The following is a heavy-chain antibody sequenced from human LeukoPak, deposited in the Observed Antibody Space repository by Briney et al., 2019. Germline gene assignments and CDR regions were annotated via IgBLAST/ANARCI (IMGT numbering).Heavy chain of an antibody. CDR2: IYYSGNS. CDR3: ARLNSGSYSPAYFDY. Sequence: SETLSLTCTVSGGSISSYYWSWIRQPPGKGLEWIGHIYYSGNSNYNPSLKGRVAISVDTSKNQFSLKLSSVTAADTAMYYCARLNSGSYSPAYFDYWGQGTLVTVSS. V-gene: IGHV4-59*08. J-gene: IGHJ4*02. D-gene: IGHD1-26*01. CDR1: GGSISSYY.